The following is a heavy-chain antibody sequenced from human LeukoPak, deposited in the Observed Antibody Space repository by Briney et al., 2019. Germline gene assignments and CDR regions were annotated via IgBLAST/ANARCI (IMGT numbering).Heavy chain of an antibody. CDR3: ARELYRLSITMVRGVGY. J-gene: IGHJ4*02. Sequence: ASVKVSCKASGYTLTGYYMHWVRQAPGQGLEWMGRINPNSGGTNYAQKFQGRVTMTRDTSISTAYMELSRLRSDDTAVYYCARELYRLSITMVRGVGYWGQGTLVTVSS. V-gene: IGHV1-2*06. D-gene: IGHD3-10*01. CDR1: GYTLTGYY. CDR2: INPNSGGT.